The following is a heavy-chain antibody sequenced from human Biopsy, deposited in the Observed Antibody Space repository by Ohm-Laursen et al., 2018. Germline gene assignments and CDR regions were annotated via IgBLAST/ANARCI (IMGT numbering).Heavy chain of an antibody. V-gene: IGHV1-46*01. CDR2: INPSGGST. CDR3: ARAVAGTGGVFDS. D-gene: IGHD6-19*01. Sequence: EASVKVSCKASGFSFTGYYIHWVRQAPGQGLEWMASINPSGGSTTYAQRFQGRLIMTRDTSTSSIYMELSSLRSEDTAIYFCARAVAGTGGVFDSWGQGTLVTVSS. J-gene: IGHJ4*02. CDR1: GFSFTGYY.